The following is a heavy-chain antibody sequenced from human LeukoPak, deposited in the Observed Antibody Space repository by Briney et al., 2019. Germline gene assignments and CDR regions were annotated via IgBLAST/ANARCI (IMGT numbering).Heavy chain of an antibody. J-gene: IGHJ6*02. Sequence: GRSLRLSCAASGFTFSIYGMHWVRKAPGKGLEWVAGIWYDGTNEYYAAPVKGRFTISRDNSKTTLSLEMNSLRADDTAIYYCARDRHMVRGIRDKIYYKYYGMDVWGQGTTVTVSS. CDR3: ARDRHMVRGIRDKIYYKYYGMDV. CDR1: GFTFSIYG. CDR2: IWYDGTNE. V-gene: IGHV3-33*01. D-gene: IGHD3-10*01.